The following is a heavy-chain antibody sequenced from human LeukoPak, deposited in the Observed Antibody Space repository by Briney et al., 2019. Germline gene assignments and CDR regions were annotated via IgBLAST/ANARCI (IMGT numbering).Heavy chain of an antibody. D-gene: IGHD3-16*02. CDR3: TTYRYYDYVWGSYRGNFDY. V-gene: IGHV3-15*01. CDR2: IKSKTDGGTT. CDR1: GFTFSNAW. Sequence: PGGSLRLSCAASGFTFSNAWMSWVRQAPGKGLEWVGRIKSKTDGGTTDYAAPVKGRFTISRDDSKNTLYLQMNSLKTEDTAVYYCTTYRYYDYVWGSYRGNFDYWGQRTLVTVSS. J-gene: IGHJ4*02.